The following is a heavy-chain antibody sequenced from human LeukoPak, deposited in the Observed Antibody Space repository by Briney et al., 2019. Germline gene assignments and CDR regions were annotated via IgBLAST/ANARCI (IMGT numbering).Heavy chain of an antibody. CDR1: GGTFSSYT. D-gene: IGHD3-10*01. CDR3: ARDSRVTNGDY. V-gene: IGHV1-2*02. J-gene: IGHJ4*02. CDR2: INPNSGGT. Sequence: ASVKVSCKASGGTFSSYTISWVRQAPGQGLEWMGLINPNSGGTTYAQKFQGRVTMTRDTSISTAYMELSRLTSDDTAVYYCARDSRVTNGDYWGQGALVTVSS.